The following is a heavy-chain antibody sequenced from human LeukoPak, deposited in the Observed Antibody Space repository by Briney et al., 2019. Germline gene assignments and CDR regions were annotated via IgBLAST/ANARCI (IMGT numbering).Heavy chain of an antibody. CDR2: IYSDGGT. J-gene: IGHJ4*02. CDR1: GFTVSSNY. CDR3: ARGGYYGSGRYYFDS. V-gene: IGHV3-53*01. Sequence: GGSLRLSCAASGFTVSSNYMSWVRQGPGKGLGWVALIYSDGGTHYTDSVKGRFTISRDNAKNTLHLQMNSLRAEDTAVYYCARGGYYGSGRYYFDSWGQGTLVTVSS. D-gene: IGHD3-3*01.